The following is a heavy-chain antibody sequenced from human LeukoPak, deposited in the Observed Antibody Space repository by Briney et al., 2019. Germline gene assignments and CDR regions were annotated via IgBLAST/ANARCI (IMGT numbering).Heavy chain of an antibody. CDR2: IYYSGST. CDR3: ARGSGYDFWSGYYPPRYYGMDV. V-gene: IGHV4-31*03. D-gene: IGHD3-3*01. CDR1: GGSISSGGYY. J-gene: IGHJ6*02. Sequence: SQTLSLTCTVSGGSISSGGYYWSWIRQHPGKGLEWIGYIYYSGSTYYNPSLKSRVTISVDTSKNQFSLKLGSVTAADTAVYYCARGSGYDFWSGYYPPRYYGMDVWGQGTTVTVSS.